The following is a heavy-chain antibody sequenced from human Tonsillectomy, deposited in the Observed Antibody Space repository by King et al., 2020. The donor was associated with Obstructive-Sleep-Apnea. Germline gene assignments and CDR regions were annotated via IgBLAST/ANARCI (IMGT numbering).Heavy chain of an antibody. D-gene: IGHD3-10*01. CDR2: INHSGST. V-gene: IGHV4-34*01. J-gene: IGHJ4*02. CDR3: ARGPAHYYYGSGSYRY. Sequence: VQLQQWGAGLLKPSETLPLTCAVYGGSFSGYYWSWIRQPPGKGLEWIGEINHSGSTNYNPSLKSRVTISVDTSKNQFSLKLSSVTAADTAVYYCARGPAHYYYGSGSYRYWGQGTLVTVSS. CDR1: GGSFSGYY.